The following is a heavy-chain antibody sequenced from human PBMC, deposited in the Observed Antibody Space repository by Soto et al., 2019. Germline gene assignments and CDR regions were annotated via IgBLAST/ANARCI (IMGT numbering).Heavy chain of an antibody. D-gene: IGHD2-2*01. CDR2: IYYCGST. CDR3: ARGRDWSTTSCAIDLRLGYYFDK. Sequence: HVHLQDSGPGLVKPSQTLSITCTVSCGAISSGGYYWSWIRQHPGKGLEWIGYIYYCGSTYYNPYLVNRVTISVYTATNQLSLKLSSVTAAETAVYYCARGRDWSTTSCAIDLRLGYYFDKWFQGTMDTVS. V-gene: IGHV4-31*03. CDR1: CGAISSGGYY. J-gene: IGHJ4*02.